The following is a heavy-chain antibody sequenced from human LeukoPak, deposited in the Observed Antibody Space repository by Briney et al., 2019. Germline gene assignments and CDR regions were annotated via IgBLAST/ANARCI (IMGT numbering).Heavy chain of an antibody. CDR1: GYTFTNYG. V-gene: IGHV1-18*01. J-gene: IGHJ4*02. CDR2: ISAYNGNT. Sequence: GASVTVSCKASGYTFTNYGISWVRQAPGQGLEWMGWISAYNGNTNYAQKLQGRVTMTTDTSTSTAYMELRSLRSDDTAVYYCARVGYSYGVIRAKFDYWGQGTLVTVSS. CDR3: ARVGYSYGVIRAKFDY. D-gene: IGHD5-18*01.